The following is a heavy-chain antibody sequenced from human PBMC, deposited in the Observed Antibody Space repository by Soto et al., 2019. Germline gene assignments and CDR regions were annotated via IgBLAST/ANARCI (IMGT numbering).Heavy chain of an antibody. Sequence: GGSLRLSWAASGFTFDDYGMSWVRQAPGKGLEWVSGINWNGGSTGYADSVKGRFTISRDNAKNSLYLQMNSLRAEDTALYYCARERWSSISTSVAIGWYFDYWGQGTLVTVSS. CDR1: GFTFDDYG. J-gene: IGHJ4*02. CDR3: ARERWSSISTSVAIGWYFDY. CDR2: INWNGGST. D-gene: IGHD2-2*01. V-gene: IGHV3-20*04.